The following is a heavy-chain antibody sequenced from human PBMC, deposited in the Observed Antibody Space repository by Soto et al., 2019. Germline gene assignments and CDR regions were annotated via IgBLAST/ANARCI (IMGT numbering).Heavy chain of an antibody. CDR1: GFSFSSYA. D-gene: IGHD6-13*01. V-gene: IGHV3-30-3*01. CDR3: ARAPPRGIAAPGTWGSGMDV. CDR2: ISFDGNNK. J-gene: IGHJ6*02. Sequence: QVQVVESGGGVVQPGRSLRLSCAASGFSFSSYAMHWVRQAPGKGLEWVAVISFDGNNKYYADSVKGRITISRDSSKNMVYLQMTSLRPEETAVYYCARAPPRGIAAPGTWGSGMDVWGQGTTVTVSS.